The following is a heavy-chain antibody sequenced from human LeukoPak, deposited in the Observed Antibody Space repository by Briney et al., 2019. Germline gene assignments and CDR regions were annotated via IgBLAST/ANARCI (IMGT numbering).Heavy chain of an antibody. CDR3: AREGYSGDHKSAFDY. Sequence: PSETLSLTCTVSGGSISRSSNYWGWIRQPPGKGLEWIGSIYFSGSTNYNPSLKSRVTISVDTSKNQFSLNLSSVTAADTAVYYCAREGYSGDHKSAFDYWGQGTLVTVSS. D-gene: IGHD4-17*01. CDR2: IYFSGST. CDR1: GGSISRSSNY. V-gene: IGHV4-39*02. J-gene: IGHJ4*02.